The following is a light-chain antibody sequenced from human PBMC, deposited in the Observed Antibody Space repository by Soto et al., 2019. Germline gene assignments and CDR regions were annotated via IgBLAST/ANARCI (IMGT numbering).Light chain of an antibody. V-gene: IGLV1-51*02. CDR2: ENN. CDR1: SSNIGNNY. Sequence: HSVLTQPPSVSAAPGQKVTISCSGSSSNIGNNYVSWYQQLPGTAPKLLIYENNKRPSGIPDRFSGSKSGTSATLGITGLQTGDEADYYCGTWDSSLSAFNWVFGGGTKVTVL. CDR3: GTWDSSLSAFNWV. J-gene: IGLJ3*02.